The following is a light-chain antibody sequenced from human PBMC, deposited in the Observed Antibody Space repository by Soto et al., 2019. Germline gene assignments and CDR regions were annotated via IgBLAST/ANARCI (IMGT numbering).Light chain of an antibody. Sequence: EMVLTQSPGTLSLSAGERITLSCRASQSITDNYLAWYQQKPGQAPRVLIYDTFIRAGGVTNRFSGSGSVTDFTLTISRLEPEDFGVYYCQQYGRPPPWTFGEGTKVDI. J-gene: IGKJ1*01. V-gene: IGKV3-20*01. CDR2: DTF. CDR1: QSITDNY. CDR3: QQYGRPPPWT.